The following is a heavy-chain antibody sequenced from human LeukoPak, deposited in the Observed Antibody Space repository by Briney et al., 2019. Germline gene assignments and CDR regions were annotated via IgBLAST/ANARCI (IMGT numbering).Heavy chain of an antibody. CDR3: AKKYYYGSGGYIYHFDY. J-gene: IGHJ4*02. CDR1: GFTFSNFS. V-gene: IGHV3-23*01. CDR2: ITGSGGST. Sequence: PGGSLRLSCVASGFTFSNFSMSGVRQAPGKGLEWVSVITGSGGSTYYADSVKGRFTISRDNSKNTLYLQMNSLRAEDTALYYCAKKYYYGSGGYIYHFDYWGQGTLVTVSS. D-gene: IGHD3-10*01.